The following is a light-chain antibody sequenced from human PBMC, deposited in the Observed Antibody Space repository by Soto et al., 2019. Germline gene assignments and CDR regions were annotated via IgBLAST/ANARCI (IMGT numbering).Light chain of an antibody. CDR1: SSDVGSYNL. J-gene: IGLJ2*01. CDR3: CSYAGSSTFVV. Sequence: QSALTQPASVSGSPVQSITISCTGTSSDVGSYNLVSWYQQHPGKPPKLMIYEGSKRPSGVSNRFSGSKSGNTASLTISGLQAEDEADYYCCSYAGSSTFVVFGGGTKLTVL. CDR2: EGS. V-gene: IGLV2-23*03.